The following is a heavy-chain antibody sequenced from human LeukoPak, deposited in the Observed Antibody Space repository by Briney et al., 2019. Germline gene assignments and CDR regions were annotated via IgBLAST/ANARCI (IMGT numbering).Heavy chain of an antibody. J-gene: IGHJ1*01. CDR1: GFTFSNYA. CDR2: IGGGNT. CDR3: AGKITATAKHIQH. V-gene: IGHV3-23*01. Sequence: PGGSLSLSCAPSGFTFSNYAMSWVRQAPAKGLEWVSTIGGGNTYYADSVRGRFTISRDNSKNTLYLQMNSLRAEDTAIYYCAGKITATAKHIQHWGEATLVTVS. D-gene: IGHD4-17*01.